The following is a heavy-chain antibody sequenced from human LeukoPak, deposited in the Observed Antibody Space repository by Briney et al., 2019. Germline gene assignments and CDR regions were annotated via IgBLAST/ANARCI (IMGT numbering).Heavy chain of an antibody. CDR3: ARAYSSYTPSDY. Sequence: SETLSLTCTVSGGSISSYYWSWIRRPPGKGLEWIGYIYYSGSTNYNPSLKSRVTISVDTSKNQFSLKLSSVTAADTAVYYCARAYSSYTPSDYWGQGTLVTVSS. J-gene: IGHJ4*02. CDR1: GGSISSYY. D-gene: IGHD6-6*01. CDR2: IYYSGST. V-gene: IGHV4-59*01.